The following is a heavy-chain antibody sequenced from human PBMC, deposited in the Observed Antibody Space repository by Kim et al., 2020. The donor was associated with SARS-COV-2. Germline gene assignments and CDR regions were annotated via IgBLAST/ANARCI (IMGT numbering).Heavy chain of an antibody. CDR2: ISGSGGST. CDR3: AKDRPLGGSGSYYISTSYIDY. J-gene: IGHJ4*02. V-gene: IGHV3-23*01. CDR1: GFTFSSYA. Sequence: GGSLRLSCAASGFTFSSYAMSWVRQAPGKGLEWVSAISGSGGSTYYADSVKGRFTISRDNSKNTLYLQMNSLRAEDTAVYYCAKDRPLGGSGSYYISTSYIDYWGQGTLVTVSS. D-gene: IGHD3-10*01.